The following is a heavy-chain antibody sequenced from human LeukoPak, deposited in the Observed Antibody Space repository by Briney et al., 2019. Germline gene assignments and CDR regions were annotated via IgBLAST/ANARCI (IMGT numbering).Heavy chain of an antibody. Sequence: GGSLRLSCATSGFTFSRYWMSWVRQAPGKGLEWVANIKEDGSEKYYVDSVKGRFTISRDNSKNTLYLQMNSLRAEDTAVYYCAKGWSYADYWGQGTLVTVSS. CDR1: GFTFSRYW. CDR2: IKEDGSEK. D-gene: IGHD2-8*01. CDR3: AKGWSYADY. J-gene: IGHJ4*02. V-gene: IGHV3-7*03.